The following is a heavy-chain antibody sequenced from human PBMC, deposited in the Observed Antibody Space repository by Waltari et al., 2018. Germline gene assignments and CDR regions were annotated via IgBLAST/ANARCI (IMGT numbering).Heavy chain of an antibody. CDR3: AKMFSGHYSFDY. J-gene: IGHJ4*02. CDR2: LILSGGAT. Sequence: EVQLLESGGGLAQPGGSLRLSCAASGSTFSTYAMSWVRQAPGEGLGWVGLILSGGATVYADSVKGRFTISTDKSKNTLYLQMNSLRAEDTATYYCAKMFSGHYSFDYWGQGTLVTVSS. CDR1: GSTFSTYA. D-gene: IGHD3-22*01. V-gene: IGHV3-23*01.